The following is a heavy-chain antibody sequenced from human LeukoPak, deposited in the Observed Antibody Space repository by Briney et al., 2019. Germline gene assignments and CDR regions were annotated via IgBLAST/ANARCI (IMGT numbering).Heavy chain of an antibody. V-gene: IGHV3-33*01. Sequence: PGGSLRLSCAASGFSFSSYGMHWVRQAPGKGLEWVAVIWYDGSNEYYADSVKGRFTISRDNSKNTLYLQMNSLRAEDTAVYFCARGVTTADYWGQGTLVTVSS. CDR1: GFSFSSYG. CDR2: IWYDGSNE. J-gene: IGHJ4*02. D-gene: IGHD4-11*01. CDR3: ARGVTTADY.